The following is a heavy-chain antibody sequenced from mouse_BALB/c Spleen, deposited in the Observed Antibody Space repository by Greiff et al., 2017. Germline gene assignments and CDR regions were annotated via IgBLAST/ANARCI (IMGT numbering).Heavy chain of an antibody. CDR2: IRLKSNNYAT. CDR3: TSNWDGAMDY. CDR1: GFTFSNYW. Sequence: EVKLVESGGGLVQPGGSMKLSCVASGFTFSNYWMNWVRQSPEKGLEWVAEIRLKSNNYATHYAVSVKGRFTISRDDSKRSVYLQMNNLRAEDTGIYYSTSNWDGAMDYWGQGTSVTVSS. V-gene: IGHV6-6*02. D-gene: IGHD4-1*01. J-gene: IGHJ4*01.